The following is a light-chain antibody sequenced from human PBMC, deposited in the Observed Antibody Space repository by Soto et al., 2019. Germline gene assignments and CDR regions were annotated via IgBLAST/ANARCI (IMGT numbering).Light chain of an antibody. J-gene: IGLJ1*01. V-gene: IGLV2-14*01. CDR1: SSDVGGYNY. CDR2: EVS. Sequence: QSALTQPRSVSGSPGQSVTISCTGTSSDVGGYNYVSWYQQHPGKAPKLMIYEVSNRPSGVSNRFSGSKSGNTASLTISGLQAEDEADYYCSSYTTSSTAYVFGIGTKLTVL. CDR3: SSYTTSSTAYV.